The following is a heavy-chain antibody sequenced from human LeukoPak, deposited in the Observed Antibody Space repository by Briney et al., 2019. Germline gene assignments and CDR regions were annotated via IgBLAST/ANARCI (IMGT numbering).Heavy chain of an antibody. V-gene: IGHV4-39*07. Sequence: SETLSLTCTVSGGSISSSSYYWGWIRQPPGKGLEWIGSIYYSGSTYYNPSLKSRVTISVDTSKNQFSLKLSSVTAADTAVYYCARDEHIVVVTAIPIGANWFDPWGQEPWSPSPQ. CDR3: ARDEHIVVVTAIPIGANWFDP. D-gene: IGHD2-21*02. J-gene: IGHJ5*02. CDR1: GGSISSSSYY. CDR2: IYYSGST.